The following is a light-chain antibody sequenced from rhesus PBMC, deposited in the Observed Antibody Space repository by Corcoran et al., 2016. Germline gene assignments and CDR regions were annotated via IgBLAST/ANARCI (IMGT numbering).Light chain of an antibody. Sequence: DIQMTQSPSSLSASVGDRVTITCRASQGIRNWLAWYQQKPGKAPKLLIYRASNLETGVPSRFSGSGSRTDFTLTITSLQPEDIATYYCQQHDTSPFTFGPGTKLGIK. CDR1: QGIRNW. CDR2: RAS. V-gene: IGKV1-69*01. J-gene: IGKJ3*01. CDR3: QQHDTSPFT.